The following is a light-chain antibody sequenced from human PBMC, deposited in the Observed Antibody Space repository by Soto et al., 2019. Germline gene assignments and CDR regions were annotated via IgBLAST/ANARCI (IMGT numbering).Light chain of an antibody. V-gene: IGKV3-20*01. Sequence: EILLTQSPGTLSLSPGERATLSCRASQSVPKNYLAWYQQEPGQAPRLLIYGPSSRATGIPDRFSGCGSGTDFTLTISRLEPEDFAVYYCHQYATSPQTFGQGTKVEIK. CDR2: GPS. J-gene: IGKJ1*01. CDR1: QSVPKNY. CDR3: HQYATSPQT.